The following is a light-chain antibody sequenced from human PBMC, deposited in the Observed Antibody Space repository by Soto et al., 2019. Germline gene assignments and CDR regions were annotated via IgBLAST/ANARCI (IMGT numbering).Light chain of an antibody. V-gene: IGKV3-20*01. CDR3: QQYGSSLIT. Sequence: EIVLTQSPGILSLSPGEGATLSCRASQSLSNFFLAWYQQKPGRAPRLLIYGTSIRATGIPDRFSGSGSGTDFTLTISRLEPEDFAVYYCQQYGSSLITFGQGTRLEI. J-gene: IGKJ5*01. CDR2: GTS. CDR1: QSLSNFF.